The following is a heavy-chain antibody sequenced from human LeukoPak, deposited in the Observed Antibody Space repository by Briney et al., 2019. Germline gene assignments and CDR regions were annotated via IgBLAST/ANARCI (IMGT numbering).Heavy chain of an antibody. CDR2: IYHSGST. D-gene: IGHD6-19*01. V-gene: IGHV4-38-2*02. CDR1: GYSISSGYY. CDR3: ARGGGSGTYYYYMDV. Sequence: SETLSLTCTVSGYSISSGYYWGWIRQPPGKGLEWIGSIYHSGSTYYNPSLKSRVTISVDTSKNQFSLKLSSVTAADTAVYFCARGGGSGTYYYYMDVWGKGTTVTISS. J-gene: IGHJ6*03.